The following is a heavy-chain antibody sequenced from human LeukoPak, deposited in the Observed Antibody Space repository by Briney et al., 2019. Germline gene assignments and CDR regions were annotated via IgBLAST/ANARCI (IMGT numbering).Heavy chain of an antibody. CDR1: GGSFSGYY. CDR3: ASRYYDSSAEGAY. CDR2: INHSGST. D-gene: IGHD3-22*01. V-gene: IGHV4-34*01. Sequence: PSETLSLTCAVYGGSFSGYYWSWIRQPPGKGLEGIGEINHSGSTNYNPSLTSRVTISVDTSKNQFSLKLSSVTAADTAVYYCASRYYDSSAEGAYWGQGTLVTVSS. J-gene: IGHJ4*02.